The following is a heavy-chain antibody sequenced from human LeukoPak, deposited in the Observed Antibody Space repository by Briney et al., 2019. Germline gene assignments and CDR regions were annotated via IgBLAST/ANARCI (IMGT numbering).Heavy chain of an antibody. J-gene: IGHJ5*02. Sequence: ASVKVSCKASGYTFTSYGISWVRQAPGQGLEWMGWISAYNGNTNYAQKLQGRVTMTTDTSTSTAYMELRSLRSDDTAVYYCARVGDLGYCSSTSCYSHWFDPWGQGTLVTVSS. CDR2: ISAYNGNT. CDR3: ARVGDLGYCSSTSCYSHWFDP. D-gene: IGHD2-2*01. V-gene: IGHV1-18*01. CDR1: GYTFTSYG.